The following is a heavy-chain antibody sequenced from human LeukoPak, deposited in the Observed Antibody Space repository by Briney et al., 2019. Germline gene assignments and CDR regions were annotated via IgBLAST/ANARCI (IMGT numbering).Heavy chain of an antibody. D-gene: IGHD6-19*01. V-gene: IGHV1-2*04. J-gene: IGHJ3*02. CDR1: GYTFTGYY. Sequence: ASVKVSCKASGYTFTGYYMHWVRQAPGQGLEWMGWINPNSGGTNYAQKFRGWVTMTRDTSISTAYMELSRLRSDDTAVYYCARAVAALDAFDIWGQGTMVTVSS. CDR2: INPNSGGT. CDR3: ARAVAALDAFDI.